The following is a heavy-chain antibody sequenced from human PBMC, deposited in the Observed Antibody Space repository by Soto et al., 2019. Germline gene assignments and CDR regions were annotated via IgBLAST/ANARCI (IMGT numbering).Heavy chain of an antibody. CDR3: ARDNPPDVGYFDY. CDR1: GGSISSYY. Sequence: SETLSLTCTVSGGSISSYYWIWIRQPPGKGLEWIGYIYYSGSTNYNPSLKSRVTISVDTPKNQFSLKLSSVTAADTAVYYCARDNPPDVGYFDYWGQGTLVTVSS. J-gene: IGHJ4*02. V-gene: IGHV4-59*01. D-gene: IGHD1-26*01. CDR2: IYYSGST.